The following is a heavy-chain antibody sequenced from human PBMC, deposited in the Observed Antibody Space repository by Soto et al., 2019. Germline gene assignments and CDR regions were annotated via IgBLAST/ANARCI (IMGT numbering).Heavy chain of an antibody. CDR1: AITFSTYG. V-gene: IGHV3-30*03. CDR2: ISHDGSNN. J-gene: IGHJ6*02. Sequence: QMQLVESGGGVVQPGRSLRLSCAASAITFSTYGMYWARQAPGKGLEWVAVISHDGSNNYYADSVKGRFTISRDNSKNTLYLQMNSLRAEDTAVYFCARVFWSGSPYYYYGMHVWGQGTTVTVSS. D-gene: IGHD3-3*01. CDR3: ARVFWSGSPYYYYGMHV.